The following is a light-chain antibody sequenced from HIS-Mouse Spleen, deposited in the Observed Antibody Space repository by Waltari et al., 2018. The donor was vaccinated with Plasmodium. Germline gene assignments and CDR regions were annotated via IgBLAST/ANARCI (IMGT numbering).Light chain of an antibody. CDR2: DAS. V-gene: IGKV3-11*01. CDR3: QQRSNWLYT. CDR1: QSVSSY. J-gene: IGKJ2*01. Sequence: EIVLTPSPATRSFSPGERATLSCRSSQSVSSYLAWYQQKPGQAPRLLIYDASNRATGILARCRGRGYGTDFTLTNSSLGPEDFAVYYGQQRSNWLYTFGQGTKLEIK.